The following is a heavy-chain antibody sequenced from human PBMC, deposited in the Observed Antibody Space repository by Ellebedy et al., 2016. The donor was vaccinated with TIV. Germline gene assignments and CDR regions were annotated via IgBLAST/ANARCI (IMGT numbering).Heavy chain of an antibody. CDR1: GFTFRSYA. CDR2: VSGRGDNI. Sequence: GESLKISXAASGFTFRSYAMSWVRQAPGKGLEWVSGVSGRGDNIYYADSVKGRVTISRDNSKNTVYLHMSTLSADDTAVYYCTKDRYGANVAGFFGPWGQGTLVTVSS. V-gene: IGHV3-23*01. J-gene: IGHJ5*02. CDR3: TKDRYGANVAGFFGP. D-gene: IGHD4-17*01.